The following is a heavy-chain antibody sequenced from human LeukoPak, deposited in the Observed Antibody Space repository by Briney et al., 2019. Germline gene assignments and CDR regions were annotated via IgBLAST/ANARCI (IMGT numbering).Heavy chain of an antibody. J-gene: IGHJ5*02. V-gene: IGHV1-18*04. CDR3: ARKVVVAATENWFDP. Sequence: ASVKVSCKASGYTFTCYYMHWVRQAPGQGLEWMGWISAYNGNTNYAQKLQGRVTMTTDTSTSTAYMELRSLRSDDTAVYYCARKVVVAATENWFDPWGQGTLVTVSS. CDR2: ISAYNGNT. D-gene: IGHD2-15*01. CDR1: GYTFTCYY.